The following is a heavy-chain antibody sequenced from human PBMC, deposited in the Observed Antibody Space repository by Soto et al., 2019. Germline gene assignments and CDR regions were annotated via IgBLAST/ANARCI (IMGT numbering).Heavy chain of an antibody. V-gene: IGHV1-24*01. CDR1: GYTLTELS. CDR3: ATDLGKQLEPGY. Sequence: ASVKVSCKVSGYTLTELSMHWVRQAPGKGLEWMGGFDPEDGETIYAQKFQGRVTMTEDTSTDTAYMEPSSLRSEDTAVYSCATDLGKQLEPGYWGQGTLVTVSS. CDR2: FDPEDGET. J-gene: IGHJ4*02. D-gene: IGHD6-6*01.